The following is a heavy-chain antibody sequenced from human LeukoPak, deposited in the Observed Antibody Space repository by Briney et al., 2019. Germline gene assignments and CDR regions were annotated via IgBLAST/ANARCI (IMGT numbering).Heavy chain of an antibody. V-gene: IGHV3-33*01. CDR2: KWYDGSNK. J-gene: IGHJ3*02. CDR1: GFTFSSYG. D-gene: IGHD2-15*01. CDR3: ARDPTLYCSGGSCYPFDI. Sequence: GGSLRLSCAASGFTFSSYGMHWVRQAPGKGLEWVAVKWYDGSNKYYADSVKGRFTISRDNSKNTLYLQMNSLRAEDTAVYYCARDPTLYCSGGSCYPFDIWGQGTMVTVSS.